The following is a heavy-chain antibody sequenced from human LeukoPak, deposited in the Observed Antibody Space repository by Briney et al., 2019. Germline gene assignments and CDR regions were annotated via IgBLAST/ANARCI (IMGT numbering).Heavy chain of an antibody. CDR2: MNPNSGNT. Sequence: ASVKVSCKASGYTFTSYDINWVRQATGQGLEWMGWMNPNSGNTGYAQKFQGRVTMTRNTSISTAYMELSSLRSEDTAVYYCARGGVTMVRGVFFHYYYYGMDVWGQGTTVTVSS. CDR3: ARGGVTMVRGVFFHYYYYGMDV. V-gene: IGHV1-8*01. J-gene: IGHJ6*02. CDR1: GYTFTSYD. D-gene: IGHD3-10*01.